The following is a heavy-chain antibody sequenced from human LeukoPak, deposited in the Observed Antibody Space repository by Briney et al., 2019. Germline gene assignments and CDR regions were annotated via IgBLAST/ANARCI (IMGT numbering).Heavy chain of an antibody. V-gene: IGHV4-34*01. D-gene: IGHD2-2*01. CDR1: GGSFGGYY. CDR2: INHSGST. J-gene: IGHJ4*02. Sequence: SETLSLTCAVYGGSFGGYYWSWIRQPPGKGLEWIGEINHSGSTNYNPSLKSRVTISVDTSKNQFSLKLSSVTAADTAVYYCARVIAVPAAPYFDYWGQGTLVTVSS. CDR3: ARVIAVPAAPYFDY.